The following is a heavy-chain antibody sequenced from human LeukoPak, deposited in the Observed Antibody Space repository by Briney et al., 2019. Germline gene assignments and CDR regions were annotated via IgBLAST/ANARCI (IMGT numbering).Heavy chain of an antibody. CDR2: INHSGST. CDR3: ARHSGYYYARDAFDI. V-gene: IGHV4-34*01. Sequence: SETLSLTCAVYGGSFSGYYWSWIRQPPGKGLEWIGEINHSGSTNYNPSLKSRVTISVDTSRNQFSLKLSSVTAADTAVYYCARHSGYYYARDAFDIWGQGTLVTVSS. J-gene: IGHJ3*02. D-gene: IGHD3-22*01. CDR1: GGSFSGYY.